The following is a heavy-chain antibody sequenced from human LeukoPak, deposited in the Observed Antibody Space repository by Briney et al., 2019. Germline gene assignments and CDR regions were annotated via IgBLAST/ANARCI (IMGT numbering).Heavy chain of an antibody. Sequence: GESLKISCKASGYSFTTYWIGWVRQMPGKGLEWMGVTYPGNSDTRYSPSFRGQVTISADKSISTAYLRWSSLKASDSAMYYCTRGDIVLVSAVGAYNWFDSWGQGTLVTVSS. CDR3: TRGDIVLVSAVGAYNWFDS. CDR1: GYSFTTYW. J-gene: IGHJ5*01. V-gene: IGHV5-51*01. CDR2: TYPGNSDT. D-gene: IGHD2-2*01.